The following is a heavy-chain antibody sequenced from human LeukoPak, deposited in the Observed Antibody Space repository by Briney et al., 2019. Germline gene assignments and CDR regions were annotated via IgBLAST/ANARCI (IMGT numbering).Heavy chain of an antibody. CDR2: ISGSGSNI. CDR3: ERDRDSSSWYAPVSIDY. CDR1: GFIFSNYE. J-gene: IGHJ4*02. V-gene: IGHV3-48*03. Sequence: QSGGSLRLSCAASGFIFSNYEMNWVRQARGKGLEWVSYISGSGSNIYYADSVKGRFTISRDNAKNSLYLQANSLRAEDTAVYYCERDRDSSSWYAPVSIDYWGQGTLVTVSS. D-gene: IGHD6-13*01.